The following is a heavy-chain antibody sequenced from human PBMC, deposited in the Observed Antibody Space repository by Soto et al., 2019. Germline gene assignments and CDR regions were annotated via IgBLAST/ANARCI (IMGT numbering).Heavy chain of an antibody. V-gene: IGHV3-30-3*01. D-gene: IGHD2-21*01. CDR3: ARDASGVSYGYSCWFDP. CDR1: GFTFSSYA. J-gene: IGHJ5*02. Sequence: GGSLRLSCAASGFTFSSYAMHWVRQAPGKGLEWVAVISYDGSNKYYADSVKGRFTISRDNSKNTLYLQMNSLRAEDTAVYYCARDASGVSYGYSCWFDPWGQGTLVTVSS. CDR2: ISYDGSNK.